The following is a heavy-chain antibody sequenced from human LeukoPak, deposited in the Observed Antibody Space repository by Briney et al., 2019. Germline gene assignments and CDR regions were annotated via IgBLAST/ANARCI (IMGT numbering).Heavy chain of an antibody. CDR1: GGSISSNTYY. CDR2: IYYSGST. J-gene: IGHJ4*02. Sequence: PSETLSLTCTVSGGSISSNTYYWGWIRQPPGKGLEWIGSIYYSGSTYYNPSLKSRVTISVDTSKNQFSLRLSSVTAADTAVYYCARDYQGGYRDKTVDYWGQGTLVTVSS. CDR3: ARDYQGGYRDKTVDY. V-gene: IGHV4-39*07. D-gene: IGHD2-2*01.